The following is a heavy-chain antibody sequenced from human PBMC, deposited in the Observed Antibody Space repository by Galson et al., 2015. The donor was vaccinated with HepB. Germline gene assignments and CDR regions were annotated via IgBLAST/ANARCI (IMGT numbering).Heavy chain of an antibody. D-gene: IGHD3-3*01. CDR3: PRSITIFGVVMEDAFDI. V-gene: IGHV1-18*04. J-gene: IGHJ3*02. CDR1: GYTFTSYG. Sequence: SVKVSCKASGYTFTSYGISWVRQAPGQGLEWMGWISAYNGNTNYAQKIRGRVTMTTDTSTSTAYMELRSLRSDDTAVYYCPRSITIFGVVMEDAFDIWGQRTMVTVSS. CDR2: ISAYNGNT.